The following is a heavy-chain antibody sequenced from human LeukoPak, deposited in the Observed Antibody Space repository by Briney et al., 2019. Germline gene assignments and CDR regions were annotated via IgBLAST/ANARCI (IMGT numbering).Heavy chain of an antibody. D-gene: IGHD1-26*01. Sequence: SETLSLTCTVSGASISHFYWSWIRQTPEKGLEWMGHIHPTGGSTPYPSLRSRLTMSMDTSRNQLSLKLTSVTAADTAVYFCARLGSYHDFWGQGALVTVSS. V-gene: IGHV4-4*09. J-gene: IGHJ4*02. CDR3: ARLGSYHDF. CDR2: IHPTGGS. CDR1: GASISHFY.